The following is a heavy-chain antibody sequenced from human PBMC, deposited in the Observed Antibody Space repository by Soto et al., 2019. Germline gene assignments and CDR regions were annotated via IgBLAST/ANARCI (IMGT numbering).Heavy chain of an antibody. Sequence: TLSLTCSVSGDSIISGGYYWAWIRQSPGKGLEWIATVYYSGSSYYNPSLKSRVTISVDTSKNQFSLKLSSVTAADTAVYYCARGGTIFGVVSPYHYYGMDVWGQGTTVTVS. CDR2: VYYSGSS. J-gene: IGHJ6*02. D-gene: IGHD3-3*01. V-gene: IGHV4-39*07. CDR1: GDSIISGGYY. CDR3: ARGGTIFGVVSPYHYYGMDV.